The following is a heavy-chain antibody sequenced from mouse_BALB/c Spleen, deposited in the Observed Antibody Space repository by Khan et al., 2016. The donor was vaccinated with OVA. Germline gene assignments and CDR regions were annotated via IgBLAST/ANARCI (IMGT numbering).Heavy chain of an antibody. Sequence: EVQLQQSGPELVKPGASVRMSCKTSGYTFTEYTLHWVKQSHGKSLEWIGVIDPKNGVTSYNQKFKGKATLTVDKSSSTAYMEFRSLTSEDSAVYYCAREAGRCWGRGTSVTVSS. CDR1: GYTFTEYT. V-gene: IGHV1-18*01. J-gene: IGHJ4*01. CDR3: AREAGRC. D-gene: IGHD3-3*01. CDR2: IDPKNGVT.